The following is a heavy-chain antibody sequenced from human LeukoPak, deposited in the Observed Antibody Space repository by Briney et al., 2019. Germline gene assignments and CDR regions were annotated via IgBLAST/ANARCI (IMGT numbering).Heavy chain of an antibody. CDR3: ARDHIVVVVAATPGFYYYYGMGV. V-gene: IGHV4-31*03. CDR1: GGSISSGGYY. Sequence: PSQTLSLTCTVSGGSISSGGYYWSWIRQHPGKGLEWIGYIYYSGSTYYNPSLKSRVTISVDTSKNQFSLKLSSVTAADAAVYYCARDHIVVVVAATPGFYYYYGMGVWGQGTTVTVSS. D-gene: IGHD2-15*01. CDR2: IYYSGST. J-gene: IGHJ6*02.